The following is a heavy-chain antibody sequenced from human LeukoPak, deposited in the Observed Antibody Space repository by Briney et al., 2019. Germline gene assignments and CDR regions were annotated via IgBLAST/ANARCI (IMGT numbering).Heavy chain of an antibody. CDR1: GFTFSSYS. CDR3: AKIDAY. V-gene: IGHV3-48*04. J-gene: IGHJ4*02. Sequence: GGSLRLSCAASGFTFSSYSMNWVRQAPGKGLEWVSYISSSSSTIYYADSVKGRFTISRDNAKNTLYLQMGSLRAEDTAVYYCAKIDAYWGQGTLVTVSS. CDR2: ISSSSSTI.